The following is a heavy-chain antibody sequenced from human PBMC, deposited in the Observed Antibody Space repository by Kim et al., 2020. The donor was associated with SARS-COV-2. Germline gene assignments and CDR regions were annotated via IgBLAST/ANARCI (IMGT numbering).Heavy chain of an antibody. CDR3: ARSGGVVVVTFGDY. J-gene: IGHJ4*02. D-gene: IGHD3-22*01. CDR1: GFTFSSYS. Sequence: GGSLRLSCAASGFTFSSYSMNWVRQAPGKGLEWVSSISSSSSYIYYADSVKGRFTISRDNAKNSLYLQMNSLRAEDTAVYYCARSGGVVVVTFGDYWGQGTLVTVSS. CDR2: ISSSSSYI. V-gene: IGHV3-21*01.